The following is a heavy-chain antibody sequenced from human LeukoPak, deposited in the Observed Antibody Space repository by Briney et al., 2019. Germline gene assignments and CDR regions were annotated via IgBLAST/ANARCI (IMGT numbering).Heavy chain of an antibody. V-gene: IGHV4-39*01. CDR2: IYYSGST. CDR3: ANTPYYDFWSGYPTYYYYYMDV. CDR1: GGSISSSSYY. D-gene: IGHD3-3*01. Sequence: SETLSLTCTVSGGSISSSSYYWGWIRQPPGKGLEWIGSIYYSGSTYYHPSLKSRVTISVDTSKNQFSLKLSSVTAADTAVYYCANTPYYDFWSGYPTYYYYYMDVWGKGTTVTVSS. J-gene: IGHJ6*03.